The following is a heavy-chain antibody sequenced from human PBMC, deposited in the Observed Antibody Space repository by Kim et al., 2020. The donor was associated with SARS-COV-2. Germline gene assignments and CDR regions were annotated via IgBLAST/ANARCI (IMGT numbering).Heavy chain of an antibody. J-gene: IGHJ6*02. CDR2: VYKSGST. CDR3: ARHTKTTTVTTSHHYGKDV. CDR1: GGSISRNSNS. D-gene: IGHD4-17*01. Sequence: SETLSLTCTVSGGSISRNSNSWGWIRLPPGKGLEWIGSVYKSGSTYNNPSLKTRVTISVDTSNNQFSLKLSSVTAADTAVYYCARHTKTTTVTTSHHYGKDVWGQGITSGVSS. V-gene: IGHV4-39*01.